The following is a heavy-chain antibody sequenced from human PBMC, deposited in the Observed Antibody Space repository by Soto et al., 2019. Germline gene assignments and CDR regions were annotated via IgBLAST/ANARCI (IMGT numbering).Heavy chain of an antibody. J-gene: IGHJ4*02. CDR3: ACLRSSGYSDLVDY. CDR2: IIPILGIG. D-gene: IGHD3-22*01. V-gene: IGHV1-69*02. Sequence: QVQLVQSGAEVKKPGSSVKVSCKASGGTFSSYTISWVRQAPGQGLEWMGRIIPILGIGNYAQKFQGRVTITADKSTSTAYMELSSLRSEDTAVYYCACLRSSGYSDLVDYWGQGTLVTVSS. CDR1: GGTFSSYT.